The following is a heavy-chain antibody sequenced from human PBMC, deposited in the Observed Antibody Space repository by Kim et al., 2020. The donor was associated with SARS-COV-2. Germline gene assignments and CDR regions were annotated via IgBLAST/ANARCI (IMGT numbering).Heavy chain of an antibody. Sequence: DSVKGRFTISRDNSKNTLYLQTNSLRAEDTAIFYCAKDRHHGDGDINFDYWGHGVLVTVSS. J-gene: IGHJ4*01. CDR3: AKDRHHGDGDINFDY. D-gene: IGHD4-17*01. V-gene: IGHV3-23*01.